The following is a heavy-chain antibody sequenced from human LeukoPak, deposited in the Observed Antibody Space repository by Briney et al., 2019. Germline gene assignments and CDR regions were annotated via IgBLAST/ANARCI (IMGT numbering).Heavy chain of an antibody. D-gene: IGHD3-16*02. CDR2: IYYSGST. J-gene: IGHJ4*02. CDR3: ARSVWGSYRTDYFDY. CDR1: GGSISDYY. V-gene: IGHV4-59*05. Sequence: SETLSLTCTVSGGSISDYYWSWIRQPPGKGLEWIGSIYYSGSTYYNPSLKSRVTISVDTSKNQFSLKLSSVTAADTAVYYCARSVWGSYRTDYFDYWGQGTLVTVSS.